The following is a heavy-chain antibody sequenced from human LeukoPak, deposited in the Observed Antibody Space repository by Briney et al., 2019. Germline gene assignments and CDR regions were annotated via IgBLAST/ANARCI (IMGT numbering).Heavy chain of an antibody. CDR2: MNPNSGGT. V-gene: IGHV1-8*01. D-gene: IGHD3-22*01. CDR3: ARGRFDYYYDSSGYIDY. Sequence: GASVKVSCKASGYPFTTYDINWVRQAPGQGLEWVAWMNPNSGGTVYAQKFQGRVTLARDTSIGTAYMELNSLRSEDTAVYYCARGRFDYYYDSSGYIDYWGQGTLVAVSS. J-gene: IGHJ4*02. CDR1: GYPFTTYD.